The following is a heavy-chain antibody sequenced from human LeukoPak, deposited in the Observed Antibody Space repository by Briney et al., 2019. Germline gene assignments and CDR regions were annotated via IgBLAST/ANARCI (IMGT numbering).Heavy chain of an antibody. Sequence: ASVKVSCKASGGTFSSYAISWVRQAPGQGLEWMGWMNPVSGNAGSAQKFQGRVTLTRDTSKTTAYMELRSLRSDDTAFYYCARAPMGPAPLYWGQGTLVTVSS. D-gene: IGHD2-2*01. CDR2: MNPVSGNA. V-gene: IGHV1-8*02. CDR1: GGTFSSYA. CDR3: ARAPMGPAPLY. J-gene: IGHJ4*02.